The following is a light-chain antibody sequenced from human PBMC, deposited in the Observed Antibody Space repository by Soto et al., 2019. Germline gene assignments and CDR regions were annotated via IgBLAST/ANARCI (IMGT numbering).Light chain of an antibody. Sequence: QSVLTQPASVSGSRGQSITISCTGTSSDVGGYDFVSWYQHHPGKGPKLLIYDVNNRPSGVSDRFSGSKSGNTASLTISGLQAEDEGDYFCSSFTSTSSLVFGAGTKVTVL. CDR1: SSDVGGYDF. CDR3: SSFTSTSSLV. V-gene: IGLV2-14*03. J-gene: IGLJ1*01. CDR2: DVN.